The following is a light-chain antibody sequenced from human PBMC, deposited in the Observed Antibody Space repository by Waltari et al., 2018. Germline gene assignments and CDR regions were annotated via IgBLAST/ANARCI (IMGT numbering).Light chain of an antibody. J-gene: IGKJ2*03. V-gene: IGKV3-11*01. Sequence: EIVMTQSPATLSLSPGKTATISCRTSQSVSSKLAWYQQKPGQAPRLLIYGASSRATGIPDRFSGSGSGTDFTLTISSLEPEDFAVYYCQETSNLYSFGQATKVEIK. CDR1: QSVSSK. CDR2: GAS. CDR3: QETSNLYS.